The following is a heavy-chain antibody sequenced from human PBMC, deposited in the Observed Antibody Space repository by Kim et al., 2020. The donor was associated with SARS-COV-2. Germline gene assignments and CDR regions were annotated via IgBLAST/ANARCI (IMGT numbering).Heavy chain of an antibody. V-gene: IGHV4-34*01. CDR2: INHIGTT. D-gene: IGHD3-10*01. CDR1: GGSFSDYH. CDR3: ARAAFTIVRGITINQRVALDV. J-gene: IGHJ3*01. Sequence: SETLSLTCAVYGGSFSDYHWSWIRQPPGKGLEWIGEINHIGTTNYNPSLKSRVTISVDTSKNQFSLKLTSVAAADTAIYYCARAAFTIVRGITINQRVALDVWGQGTLVTASS.